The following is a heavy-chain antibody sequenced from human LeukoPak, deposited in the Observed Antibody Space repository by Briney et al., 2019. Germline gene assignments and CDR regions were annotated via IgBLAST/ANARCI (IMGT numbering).Heavy chain of an antibody. J-gene: IGHJ4*02. CDR2: ISGNSFWI. V-gene: IGHV3-21*01. Sequence: PGGSLRLSCAVSGFTFSSYSMNWVRQAPGKGLEWVSAISGNSFWIYYADSVKGRFTISRDNAKNSLYLQVDSLRADDTAVYYCARKVPSAQSDFWGQGTLVTVSS. CDR1: GFTFSSYS. CDR3: ARKVPSAQSDF.